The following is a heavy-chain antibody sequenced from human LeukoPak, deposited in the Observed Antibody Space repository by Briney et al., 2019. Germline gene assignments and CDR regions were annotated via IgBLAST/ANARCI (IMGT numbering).Heavy chain of an antibody. CDR3: ARGSSSWGKGDY. V-gene: IGHV3-48*02. Sequence: GSLRLSCAASGFTFSSYWMSWVRQAPGKGLEWVSYISSSSSTIYYADSVKGRFTISRDNAKNSLYLQMSSLRDEDTAVYYCARGSSSWGKGDYWGQGTLVTVSS. CDR2: ISSSSSTI. J-gene: IGHJ4*02. D-gene: IGHD6-13*01. CDR1: GFTFSSYW.